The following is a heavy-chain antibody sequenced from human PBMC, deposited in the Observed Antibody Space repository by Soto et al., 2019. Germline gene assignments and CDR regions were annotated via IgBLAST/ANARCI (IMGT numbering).Heavy chain of an antibody. Sequence: GASVKVSCTASGGTFSSYAVSWVRQAPGQGLEWMGGIIPIFGTANYAQKFQGRVTITADESTSTAYMELSSLRSEDTAVYYCARDRDDSSGYSRFDYWGQGTLVTVSS. CDR1: GGTFSSYA. CDR2: IIPIFGTA. J-gene: IGHJ4*02. CDR3: ARDRDDSSGYSRFDY. V-gene: IGHV1-69*13. D-gene: IGHD3-22*01.